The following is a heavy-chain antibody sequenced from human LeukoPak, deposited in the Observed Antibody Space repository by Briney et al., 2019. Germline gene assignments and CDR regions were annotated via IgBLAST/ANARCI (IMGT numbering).Heavy chain of an antibody. V-gene: IGHV4-39*01. J-gene: IGHJ4*02. CDR3: ARRTKLDDPDDY. CDR1: GDSISSSSHY. Sequence: PSETLSLTCTVSGDSISSSSHYWGWIRQPPGKGLEWIGSMYYRGSNYYNPSLKSRVTMSVDTSKNQFSLKLSSVTAADTAVYYCARRTKLDDPDDYWGQGTLVTVSS. CDR2: MYYRGSN. D-gene: IGHD1-1*01.